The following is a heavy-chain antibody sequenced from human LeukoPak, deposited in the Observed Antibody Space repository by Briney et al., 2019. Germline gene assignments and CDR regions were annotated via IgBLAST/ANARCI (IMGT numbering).Heavy chain of an antibody. D-gene: IGHD1-26*01. Sequence: SVKVSCKASGGTFSSYAISWVRQAPGQGLEWMGGIIPIFGTANYAQKFQGRVTMTRDMSTSTVYMELSSLRSEDTAVYYCARDLGATNYYYYYMDVWGKGTTVTVSS. V-gene: IGHV1-69*05. J-gene: IGHJ6*03. CDR2: IIPIFGTA. CDR1: GGTFSSYA. CDR3: ARDLGATNYYYYYMDV.